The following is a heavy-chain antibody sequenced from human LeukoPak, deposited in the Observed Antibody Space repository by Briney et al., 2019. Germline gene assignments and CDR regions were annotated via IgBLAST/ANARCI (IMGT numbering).Heavy chain of an antibody. V-gene: IGHV3-30-3*01. CDR1: GFTFSSYA. Sequence: PGGSLRLSCAASGFTFSSYAMSWVRQAPGKGLEWVAVISYDGSNKYYADSVKGRFTISRDNSKNTLYLQMNSLRAEDTAVYYCASAKQWLDIWGQGTLVTVSS. CDR3: ASAKQWLDI. CDR2: ISYDGSNK. J-gene: IGHJ4*02. D-gene: IGHD6-19*01.